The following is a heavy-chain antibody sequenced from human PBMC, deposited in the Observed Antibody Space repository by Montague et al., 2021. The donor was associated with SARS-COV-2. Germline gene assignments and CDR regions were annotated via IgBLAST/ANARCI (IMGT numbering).Heavy chain of an antibody. Sequence: SLRLSCEASGFTFSRNWMSLFRQAPVKGLEWVANIKPDGSAGYYLDSVKGRFTISRDNAKNSLYLQMNSLRAEDTAVYYCAKGSVWGQGTTVTVSS. J-gene: IGHJ6*02. CDR2: IKPDGSAG. V-gene: IGHV3-7*01. CDR1: GFTFSRNW. CDR3: AKGSV.